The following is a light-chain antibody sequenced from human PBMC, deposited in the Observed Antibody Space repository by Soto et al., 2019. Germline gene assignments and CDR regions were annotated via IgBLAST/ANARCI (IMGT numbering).Light chain of an antibody. CDR3: CSYAGIYHLL. V-gene: IGLV1-40*01. CDR2: GNS. CDR1: SSNIGTGYD. Sequence: QSVLTQPPSVSGAPGQRVTISCTGSSSNIGTGYDVHWYQQLPGTAPKLLIYGNSNRPSGVPDRFSGSKSGNTASLTISGLQAEDEADYYCCSYAGIYHLLFGGGTKLTVL. J-gene: IGLJ2*01.